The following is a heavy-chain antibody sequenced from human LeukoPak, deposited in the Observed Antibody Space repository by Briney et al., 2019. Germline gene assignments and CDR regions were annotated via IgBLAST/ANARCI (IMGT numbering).Heavy chain of an antibody. J-gene: IGHJ4*02. V-gene: IGHV3-23*01. CDR1: GXTFRSYA. Sequence: PGGSLRLSCAASGXTFRSYAMSWVRQAPGKGLECVSGISGSGGSTYYADSVKGRFTISRDNAKKTLYLQMNSLRAEDTAVYYCARGGPLARTTDYWGQGTLVTVSS. CDR3: ARGGPLARTTDY. D-gene: IGHD1-1*01. CDR2: ISGSGGST.